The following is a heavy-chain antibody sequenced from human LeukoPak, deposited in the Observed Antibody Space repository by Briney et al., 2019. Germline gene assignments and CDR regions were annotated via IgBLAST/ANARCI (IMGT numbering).Heavy chain of an antibody. CDR1: GGSFSGYY. CDR2: INHSGST. D-gene: IGHD1-7*01. CDR3: ARVYLELLPYYFDY. Sequence: SETLSLTCAVYGGSFSGYYWSWIRQPPGKGLEWIGEINHSGSTNYNPSLKSRVTISVDTSKNQFSLKLSSVTAADTAVYYCARVYLELLPYYFDYWGQGTLVTVSS. V-gene: IGHV4-34*01. J-gene: IGHJ4*02.